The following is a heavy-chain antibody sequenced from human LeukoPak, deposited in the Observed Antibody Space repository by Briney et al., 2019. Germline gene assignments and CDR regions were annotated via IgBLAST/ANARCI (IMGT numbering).Heavy chain of an antibody. D-gene: IGHD5-18*01. CDR1: GFTFSSYA. CDR3: ARDGPRGYSYGMIDC. J-gene: IGHJ4*02. Sequence: GRSLRLSCAASGFTFSSYAMHWVRQAPGKGLEWVAVISYDGSNKYYADSVKGRFTISRDNSKNTLYLQMNSLRAEDTAVYYCARDGPRGYSYGMIDCWGQGTLVTVSS. CDR2: ISYDGSNK. V-gene: IGHV3-30-3*01.